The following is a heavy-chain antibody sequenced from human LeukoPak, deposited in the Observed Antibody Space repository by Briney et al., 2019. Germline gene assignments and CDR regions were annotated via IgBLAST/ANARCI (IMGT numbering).Heavy chain of an antibody. CDR3: AKSANSYSGYFGY. J-gene: IGHJ4*02. Sequence: GESRKISCAASGFTFSGYAMSWVRQAPGKGLEWVSAISGSGGSTYYAYSVKGRFTISRDNSKNTLYLQMNSLRAEDTAVYYCAKSANSYSGYFGYWGQGTLVTVSS. D-gene: IGHD5-12*01. CDR2: ISGSGGST. V-gene: IGHV3-23*01. CDR1: GFTFSGYA.